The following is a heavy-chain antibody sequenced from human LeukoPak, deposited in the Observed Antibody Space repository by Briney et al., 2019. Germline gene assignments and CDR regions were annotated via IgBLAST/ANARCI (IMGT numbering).Heavy chain of an antibody. Sequence: SETLSLTCAVYGGSFSGYYWSWIRQPPGKGLEWIGEINHSGSTNYNPSLKSRVTISVDMSKNQFSLKLSSVTAADTAVYYCAIHIVVVPAAKKKNWFDPWGQGTLVTVPS. CDR3: AIHIVVVPAAKKKNWFDP. V-gene: IGHV4-34*01. J-gene: IGHJ5*02. CDR1: GGSFSGYY. CDR2: INHSGST. D-gene: IGHD2-2*01.